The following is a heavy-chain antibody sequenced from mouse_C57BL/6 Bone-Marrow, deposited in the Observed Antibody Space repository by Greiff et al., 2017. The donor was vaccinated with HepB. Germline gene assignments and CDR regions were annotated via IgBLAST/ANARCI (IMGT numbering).Heavy chain of an antibody. CDR1: GFTFSDYY. CDR2: ISNGGGST. J-gene: IGHJ4*01. V-gene: IGHV5-12*01. Sequence: EVMLVESGGGLVQPGGSLKLSCAASGFTFSDYYMYWVRQTPEKRLEWVAYISNGGGSTYYPDTVKGRFTISRDNAKNTLYLQMSRLKSEDTAMYYCAGYSAYYYAMDYWGQGTSVTVSS. D-gene: IGHD2-12*01. CDR3: AGYSAYYYAMDY.